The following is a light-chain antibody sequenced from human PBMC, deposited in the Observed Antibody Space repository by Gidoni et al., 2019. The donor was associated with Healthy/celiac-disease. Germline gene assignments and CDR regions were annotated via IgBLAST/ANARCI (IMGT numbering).Light chain of an antibody. V-gene: IGLV1-40*01. J-gene: IGLJ2*01. CDR2: GNG. CDR1: SSNIGAGYD. Sequence: QSVLTPPPSASGAPGQRVTISCTGSSSNIGAGYDVHWYQQLPGTAPNLLIYGNGNRPSGVPDRFSGSKSGTSASLAITGLQAEDEADYYCQSYDSSLSGSVVFGGGTKLTVL. CDR3: QSYDSSLSGSVV.